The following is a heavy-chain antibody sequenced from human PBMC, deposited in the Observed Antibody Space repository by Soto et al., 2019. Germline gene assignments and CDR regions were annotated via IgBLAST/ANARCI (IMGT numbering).Heavy chain of an antibody. Sequence: PGGSLRLSCATSGFTLSNSVMSWVRQAPGKGLEWVSTIAGKTYYSDSVKGRFTISRDNSQSTLYLQLNSLRAEDTAVYYCARKIDVPTGMLDHWGQGTLVTVSS. CDR2: IAGKT. CDR1: GFTLSNSV. J-gene: IGHJ4*02. V-gene: IGHV3-23*01. CDR3: ARKIDVPTGMLDH. D-gene: IGHD1-1*01.